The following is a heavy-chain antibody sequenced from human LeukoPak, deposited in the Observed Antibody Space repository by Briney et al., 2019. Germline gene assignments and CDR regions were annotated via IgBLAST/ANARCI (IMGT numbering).Heavy chain of an antibody. D-gene: IGHD2-2*01. CDR1: GGSFSGYY. CDR2: INHSGST. Sequence: SETLSLTCAVYGGSFSGYYWRWIRQPPGKGLEWIGEINHSGSTNYNPSLKSRVTISVDTSKNQFSLKLSSVTAADTAVYYCARALRDVVVPAARGYGMDVWGKGTTVTVSS. V-gene: IGHV4-34*01. J-gene: IGHJ6*04. CDR3: ARALRDVVVPAARGYGMDV.